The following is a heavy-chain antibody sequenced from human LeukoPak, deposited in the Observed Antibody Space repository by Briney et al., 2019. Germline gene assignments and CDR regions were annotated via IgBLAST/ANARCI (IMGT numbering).Heavy chain of an antibody. CDR3: ARVSPSGVWDV. Sequence: PSETLSLTCTVSGGSISGINYYWTWIRQPAGKGLEWIGRIYTTGSSNYNSSLKSRVTISVDTSNNQFSLKLSSVTAADTAVYYCARVSPSGVWDVWGQGTTVTVSS. D-gene: IGHD3-10*01. J-gene: IGHJ6*02. CDR2: IYTTGSS. CDR1: GGSISGINYY. V-gene: IGHV4-61*02.